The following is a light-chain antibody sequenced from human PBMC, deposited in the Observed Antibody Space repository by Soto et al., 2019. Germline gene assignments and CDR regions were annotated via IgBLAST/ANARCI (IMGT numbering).Light chain of an antibody. Sequence: ILLTLSTRTLSLSPGEGVTLSCRSSQSVTVNSLAWYQQNPGQAPRLLIYAASTRAAAVPDRFTGSGSGTDFALTIISLEPEDFSLYYCQHSAYPPITSAPGGNVDIK. V-gene: IGKV3-20*01. CDR3: QHSAYPPIT. CDR2: AAS. J-gene: IGKJ3*01. CDR1: QSVTVNS.